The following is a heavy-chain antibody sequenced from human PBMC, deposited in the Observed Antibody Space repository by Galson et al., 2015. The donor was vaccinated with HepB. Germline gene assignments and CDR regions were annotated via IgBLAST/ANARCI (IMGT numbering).Heavy chain of an antibody. V-gene: IGHV3-20*04. CDR2: INCNRRSI. CDR1: GFTFSDYD. D-gene: IGHD3-22*01. Sequence: SLRLSCAASGFTFSDYDMSWIRQVPGKGLEWVSGINCNRRSIGYADSVKGRFTISRDNAKNSLYLQMNSLRAEDTALYYCARVSDYSGSIGYYCLGGLDDWGQGTPVTVSS. J-gene: IGHJ6*02. CDR3: ARVSDYSGSIGYYCLGGLDD.